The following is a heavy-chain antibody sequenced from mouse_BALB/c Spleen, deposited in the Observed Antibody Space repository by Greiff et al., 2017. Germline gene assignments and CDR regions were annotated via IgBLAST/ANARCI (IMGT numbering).Heavy chain of an antibody. CDR2: ISYSGST. CDR3: ARWNGNYPYYFDY. D-gene: IGHD2-1*01. J-gene: IGHJ2*01. Sequence: VQLKESGPSLVKPSQTLSLTCSVTGDSITSGYWNWIRKFPGNKLEYMGYISYSGSTYYNPSLKSRISITRDTSKNQYYLQLNSVTTEDTATYCCARWNGNYPYYFDYWGQGSTLTVSS. CDR1: GDSITSGY. V-gene: IGHV3-8*02.